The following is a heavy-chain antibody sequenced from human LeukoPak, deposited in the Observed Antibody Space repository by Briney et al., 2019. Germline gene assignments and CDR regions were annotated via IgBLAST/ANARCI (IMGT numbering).Heavy chain of an antibody. J-gene: IGHJ6*03. CDR1: GGTFTSYA. D-gene: IGHD3-3*01. V-gene: IGHV1-69*05. CDR2: IIPILGTA. Sequence: SVKVSCKASGGTFTSYAISWVRQAPGQGLEWMGRIIPILGTANYAQKFQGRVTITTDESTSTAYMELSSLRSEDTAVYYCAREAAPTIFGVVIPHMDVWGKGTTVTVSS. CDR3: AREAAPTIFGVVIPHMDV.